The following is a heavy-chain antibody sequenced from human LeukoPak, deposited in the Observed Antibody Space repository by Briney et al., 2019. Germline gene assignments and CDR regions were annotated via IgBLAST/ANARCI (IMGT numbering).Heavy chain of an antibody. J-gene: IGHJ4*02. CDR1: GFTFSNYA. CDR3: AKAEYYCSGGSCYPY. D-gene: IGHD2-15*01. CDR2: ISGSGGST. V-gene: IGHV3-23*01. Sequence: GGSLRLSCAASGFTFSNYAMSWVRQAPGKGLEWVSAISGSGGSTYYADSVKGRFTISRDNSKNTLYLQMNSLRAEDTAVYYCAKAEYYCSGGSCYPYWGQGTLVTVSS.